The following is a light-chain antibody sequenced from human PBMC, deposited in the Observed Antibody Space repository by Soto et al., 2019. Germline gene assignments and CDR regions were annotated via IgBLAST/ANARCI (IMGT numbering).Light chain of an antibody. Sequence: EIVLTQSPATLSSSPGERATLSCRASQSVGSYLAWYQQKLGQAPRLLIYDASNRATGIPARFSGSGSGTDFTLTISSLEPDDFAVYYCQQRSDWPGTFGPGTKVDI. CDR3: QQRSDWPGT. CDR1: QSVGSY. J-gene: IGKJ1*01. CDR2: DAS. V-gene: IGKV3-11*01.